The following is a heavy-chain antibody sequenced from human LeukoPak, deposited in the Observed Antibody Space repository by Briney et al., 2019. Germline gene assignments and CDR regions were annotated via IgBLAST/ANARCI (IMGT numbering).Heavy chain of an antibody. CDR3: ARLPYGSGSIVLGWFDP. D-gene: IGHD3-10*01. Sequence: SETLSLTCTVSGGSISSYYWSWIRQPAGKGLEWIGSIYYSGSTYYNPSLKSRVTISVDTSKNQFSLKLSSVTAADTAVYYCARLPYGSGSIVLGWFDPWGQGTLVTVSS. V-gene: IGHV4-59*05. CDR1: GGSISSYY. J-gene: IGHJ5*02. CDR2: IYYSGST.